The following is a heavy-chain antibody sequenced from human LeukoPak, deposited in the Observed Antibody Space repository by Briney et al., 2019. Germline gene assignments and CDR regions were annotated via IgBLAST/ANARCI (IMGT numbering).Heavy chain of an antibody. CDR1: GFTFSSYA. CDR2: ISGSGGST. CDR3: AKGRTAYCSSTSCYTSDY. J-gene: IGHJ4*02. D-gene: IGHD2-2*02. Sequence: PGASLRLSWAASGFTFSSYAMSWVRQAPGKGLEWVSAISGSGGSTYYADSVKGRFTISRDNSKNTLYLQMNSLIAEDTAVYYCAKGRTAYCSSTSCYTSDYWGQGTLVTVSS. V-gene: IGHV3-23*01.